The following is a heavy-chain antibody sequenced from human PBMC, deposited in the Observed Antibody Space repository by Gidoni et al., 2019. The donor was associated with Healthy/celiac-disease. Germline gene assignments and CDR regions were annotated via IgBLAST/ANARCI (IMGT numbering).Heavy chain of an antibody. D-gene: IGHD3-16*02. CDR2: ISSSSSYI. CDR3: ARVNDYVWGSYRVDAFDI. J-gene: IGHJ3*02. CDR1: GFTFSSYS. V-gene: IGHV3-21*01. Sequence: EVQLVESGGGMVKPGGSLRLSCAASGFTFSSYSMNGVRQAPGKGLEWVSSISSSSSYIYYADSVKGRFTISRDNAKNSLYLQMNSLRAEDTAVYYCARVNDYVWGSYRVDAFDIWGQGTMVTVSS.